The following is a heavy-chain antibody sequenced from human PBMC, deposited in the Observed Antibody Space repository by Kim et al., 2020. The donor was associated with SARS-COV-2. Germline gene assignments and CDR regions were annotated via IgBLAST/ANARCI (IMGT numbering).Heavy chain of an antibody. J-gene: IGHJ4*02. CDR1: GFTFDDYA. D-gene: IGHD6-19*01. V-gene: IGHV3-9*01. Sequence: GGSLRLSCAASGFTFDDYAMHWVRQAPGKGLEWVSGISWNSGSIGYADSVKGRFTISRDKAKNSLYLQMNSLRAEDTALYYCAKDIPPGALDVSGWYTNWGQGTLVSVSS. CDR2: ISWNSGSI. CDR3: AKDIPPGALDVSGWYTN.